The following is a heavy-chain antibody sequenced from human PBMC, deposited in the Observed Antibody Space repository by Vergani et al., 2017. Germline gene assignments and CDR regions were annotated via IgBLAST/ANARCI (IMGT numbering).Heavy chain of an antibody. CDR2: INTNTGNP. V-gene: IGHV7-4-1*02. CDR1: GYTFTSYA. J-gene: IGHJ6*02. D-gene: IGHD3-3*01. Sequence: QVQLVQSGSELKKPGASVKVSCKASGYTFTSYAMNWVRQAPGQGLEWMGWINTNTGNPTYAQGFTGRFVFSLDTSVSTAYLQISSLKAEDTAVYYCARGMNHYDFWSGYSHHGMDVWGQGTTVTVSS. CDR3: ARGMNHYDFWSGYSHHGMDV.